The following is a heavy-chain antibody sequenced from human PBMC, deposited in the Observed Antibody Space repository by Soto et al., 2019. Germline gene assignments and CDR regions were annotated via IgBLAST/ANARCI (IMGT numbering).Heavy chain of an antibody. V-gene: IGHV1-46*01. Sequence: GASVKVSCKASGYSFTSFYMQWARQAPGQGLEWMGLIDPSGGTTIDPQKFQGRLTVTRDTSTSTVFMELTSLTSEDTAVYYCARDWEFGYWGQGTLVTVSS. CDR1: GYSFTSFY. D-gene: IGHD3-10*01. J-gene: IGHJ4*02. CDR3: ARDWEFGY. CDR2: IDPSGGTT.